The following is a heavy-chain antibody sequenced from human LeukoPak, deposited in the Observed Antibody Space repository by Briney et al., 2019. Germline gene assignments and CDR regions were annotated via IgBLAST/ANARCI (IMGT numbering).Heavy chain of an antibody. CDR3: ARGLFSGSYYLGY. Sequence: AGGSLRLSCAASGFTVSSNYMSWVRQAPGKGLEWVSVIYSGGSTYYADSVKGRFTISRDNSKNTLYLQMNSLRAEDTAVYYCARGLFSGSYYLGYWGQGTLVTVSS. CDR1: GFTVSSNY. J-gene: IGHJ4*02. D-gene: IGHD1-26*01. V-gene: IGHV3-53*01. CDR2: IYSGGST.